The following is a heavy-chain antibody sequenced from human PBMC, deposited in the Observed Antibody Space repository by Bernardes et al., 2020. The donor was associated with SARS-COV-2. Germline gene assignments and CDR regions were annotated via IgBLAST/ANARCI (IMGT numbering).Heavy chain of an antibody. CDR3: ATSTPARGSYGYNWFDP. CDR1: GYTLTELS. CDR2: FDPEDGET. V-gene: IGHV1-24*01. J-gene: IGHJ5*02. D-gene: IGHD1-26*01. Sequence: ASVKVSCKVSGYTLTELSMHWVRQAPGKGLEWMGGFDPEDGETIYAQKFQGRVTMTEDTSTDTAYMELSSLRSEDTAVYYCATSTPARGSYGYNWFDPWGQGTLVTVSS.